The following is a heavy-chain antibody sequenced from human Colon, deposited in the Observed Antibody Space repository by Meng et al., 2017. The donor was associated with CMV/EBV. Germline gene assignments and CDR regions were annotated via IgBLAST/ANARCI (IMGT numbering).Heavy chain of an antibody. Sequence: QIPLKESGPTLVKPTQTLTLTCTFSGFSLRTPEVGVHWIRQPPGKALEWLALIYWDDDSQFRPSLKNRITITKDTSKNQVVLTMTNMDPVDTATYYCAHGRGWLTDYWGQGTLVTVSS. V-gene: IGHV2-5*02. CDR3: AHGRGWLTDY. J-gene: IGHJ4*02. CDR1: GFSLRTPEVG. D-gene: IGHD6-19*01. CDR2: IYWDDDS.